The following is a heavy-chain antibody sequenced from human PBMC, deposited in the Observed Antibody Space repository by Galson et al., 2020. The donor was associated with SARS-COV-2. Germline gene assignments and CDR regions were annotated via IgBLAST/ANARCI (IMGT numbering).Heavy chain of an antibody. CDR1: GFTFSSYA. Sequence: TGGSLRLSCAASGFTFSSYAMHWVRQAPGKGLEWVAVISYDGSNKYYADSVKGRFTISRDNSKNTLYLQMNSLRAEDTAVYYCARTHSGSYLDAFDIWGQGTMVTVSS. D-gene: IGHD1-26*01. CDR2: ISYDGSNK. J-gene: IGHJ3*02. V-gene: IGHV3-30-3*01. CDR3: ARTHSGSYLDAFDI.